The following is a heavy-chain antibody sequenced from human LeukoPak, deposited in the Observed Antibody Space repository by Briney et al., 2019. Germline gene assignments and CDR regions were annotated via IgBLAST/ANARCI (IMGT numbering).Heavy chain of an antibody. CDR2: IYYSGSV. Sequence: SETLSLTCPVSGASLSNNDYYWGWVRQPPGKGLEWMGSIYYSGSVYYNPSLKSRITISVDTSTFSLKVKSVTAADTAVYFCARDPSYCGGDCYTNWGQGTLVTVSS. D-gene: IGHD2-21*01. V-gene: IGHV4-39*07. J-gene: IGHJ1*01. CDR3: ARDPSYCGGDCYTN. CDR1: GASLSNNDYY.